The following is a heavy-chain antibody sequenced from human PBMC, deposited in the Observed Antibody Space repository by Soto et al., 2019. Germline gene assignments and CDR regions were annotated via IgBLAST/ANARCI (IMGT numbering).Heavy chain of an antibody. CDR2: ISAYNGNT. CDR1: GYTLTSYG. J-gene: IGHJ4*02. Sequence: ASVKVSCKASGYTLTSYGISWVRQAPGQGLEWMGWISAYNGNTNYAQKLQGRVTMTTDTSTSTAYMELRSLRSDDTAVYYCARVPTFPGDFDYWGQGTLVTVSS. V-gene: IGHV1-18*01. CDR3: ARVPTFPGDFDY. D-gene: IGHD3-16*01.